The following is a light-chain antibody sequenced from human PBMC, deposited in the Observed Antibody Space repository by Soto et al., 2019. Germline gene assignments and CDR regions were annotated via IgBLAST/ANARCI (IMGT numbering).Light chain of an antibody. J-gene: IGKJ1*01. CDR2: GAS. V-gene: IGKV3-20*01. CDR1: QSVSSSS. CDR3: QQYGRSPWT. Sequence: EIVLTQSPGALSLSPGDRATLSCRASQSVSSSSLAWYQQKPGQAPRLLIYGASSRATGIPDRFSGSGSGTDFTLTISRLEPEDFAVYYCQQYGRSPWTFGQGTKVDIK.